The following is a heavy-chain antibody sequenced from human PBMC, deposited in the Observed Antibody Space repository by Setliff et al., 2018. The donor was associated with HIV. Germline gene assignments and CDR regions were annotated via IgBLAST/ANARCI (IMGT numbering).Heavy chain of an antibody. CDR1: GYSISSGYH. V-gene: IGHV4-38-2*01. D-gene: IGHD2-21*02. Sequence: SETLSLTCSVSGYSISSGYHWAWIRHPQGKGLEWIGSIYHSGSTYYNPSRKSRVTISVDTSKNQFSLKLNSLTAADTAVYYCARSYCVADCAHNSPRGMDVWGQGTTVTVSS. J-gene: IGHJ6*02. CDR3: ARSYCVADCAHNSPRGMDV. CDR2: IYHSGST.